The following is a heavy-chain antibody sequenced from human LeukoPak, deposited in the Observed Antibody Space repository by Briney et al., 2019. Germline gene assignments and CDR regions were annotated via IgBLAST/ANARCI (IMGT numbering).Heavy chain of an antibody. D-gene: IGHD3-10*01. V-gene: IGHV4-38-2*02. Sequence: PSETLSLTCTVSGYSISSGYYWGWIRQPPGKGLEWSGSIYHSGSTYYNPSLKSRVTISVDTSKNQFSLKLSSVTAADTAVYYCAGPGRPNYYYYYMDVWGKRTTVTVSS. J-gene: IGHJ6*03. CDR1: GYSISSGYY. CDR2: IYHSGST. CDR3: AGPGRPNYYYYYMDV.